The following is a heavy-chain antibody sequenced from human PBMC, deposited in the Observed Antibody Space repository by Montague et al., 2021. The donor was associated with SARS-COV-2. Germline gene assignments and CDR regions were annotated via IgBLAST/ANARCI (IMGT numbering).Heavy chain of an antibody. J-gene: IGHJ4*02. CDR2: IYYSGST. D-gene: IGHD5-12*01. CDR3: ARTRGYDPLFDF. CDR1: GGSVSSYY. V-gene: IGHV4-59*02. Sequence: ETLSLTCTVSGGSVSSYYWNWIRQSPGKGLEWIGYIYYSGSTNYNPSLKSRVTISVDTSKKQFSLQLSSATAADTAVYYCARTRGYDPLFDFWGQGTLVTVSS.